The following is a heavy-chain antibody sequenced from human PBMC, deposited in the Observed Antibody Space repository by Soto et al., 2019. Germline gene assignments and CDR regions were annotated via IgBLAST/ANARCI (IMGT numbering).Heavy chain of an antibody. CDR3: AREGAVTGPIDY. D-gene: IGHD6-19*01. J-gene: IGHJ4*02. CDR1: GGSLSTYY. V-gene: IGHV4-34*01. CDR2: INQSGNT. Sequence: PSETLSLTCAFYGGSLSTYYWTWIRQPPGKGLEWIGEINQSGNTNYNPSLKSRVTISIDTSTNQFSPKLSSVTAADTAVYYCAREGAVTGPIDYWGQGTLVTVSS.